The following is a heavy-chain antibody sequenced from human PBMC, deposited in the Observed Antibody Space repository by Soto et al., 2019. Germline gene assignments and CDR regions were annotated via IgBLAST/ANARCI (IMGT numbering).Heavy chain of an antibody. CDR3: ARQYCSGGSCYPAGFDY. CDR2: IYFSGST. CDR1: GGSISSSSYY. Sequence: PSETLSLTCTVSGGSISSSSYYWGWIRQPPGKGLDWIGSIYFSGSTYYNPSLKSRVTISVDTSKNQFSLKLSSVTAADTAVYYCARQYCSGGSCYPAGFDYWGQGTLVTVSS. V-gene: IGHV4-39*01. D-gene: IGHD2-15*01. J-gene: IGHJ4*02.